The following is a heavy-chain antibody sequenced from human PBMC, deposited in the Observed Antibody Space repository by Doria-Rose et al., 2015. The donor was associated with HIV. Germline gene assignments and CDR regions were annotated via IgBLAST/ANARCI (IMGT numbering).Heavy chain of an antibody. CDR3: ARIKSSRWYHKYYFDF. D-gene: IGHD6-13*01. J-gene: IGHJ4*02. V-gene: IGHV2-26*01. Sequence: QVQLVQTGPVLVKPTETLTLTCTVSGVSLSSPGMGVSWIRQPPGKALEWLANIFSDDERSYKTSLKIRLTISRCTSKSQVVLTMTDMDPVDTATYYCARIKSSRWYHKYYFDFWGQGTLVIVSA. CDR2: IFSDDER. CDR1: GVSLSSPGMG.